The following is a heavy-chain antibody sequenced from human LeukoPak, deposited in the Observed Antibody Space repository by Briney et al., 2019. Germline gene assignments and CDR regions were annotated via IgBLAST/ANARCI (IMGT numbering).Heavy chain of an antibody. CDR2: ISYDGSNK. V-gene: IGHV3-30*18. Sequence: GGSLRLSCAASGFTFSSYGMHWVRQAPGKGLEWVAVISYDGSNKYYADSVKGRFTISRDNSKNTLYLQMNSLRAEDTAVYYCAKWPYYYDSSGYYYEDAFDIWGQGTMVTVSS. J-gene: IGHJ3*02. D-gene: IGHD3-22*01. CDR1: GFTFSSYG. CDR3: AKWPYYYDSSGYYYEDAFDI.